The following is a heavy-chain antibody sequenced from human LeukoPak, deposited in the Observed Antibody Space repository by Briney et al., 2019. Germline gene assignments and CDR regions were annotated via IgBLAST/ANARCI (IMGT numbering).Heavy chain of an antibody. Sequence: GGSLRLSCAASGFTFNNYAMRWVRQAPGKGLEWVALISFDGSNQYYADSVKGRFTISRDNSKNTLYLQMSSLRAEDTAVYYCAKPPEVGATVGYFDYWGQGTLVTVSS. CDR2: ISFDGSNQ. CDR1: GFTFNNYA. CDR3: AKPPEVGATVGYFDY. V-gene: IGHV3-30*18. D-gene: IGHD1-26*01. J-gene: IGHJ4*02.